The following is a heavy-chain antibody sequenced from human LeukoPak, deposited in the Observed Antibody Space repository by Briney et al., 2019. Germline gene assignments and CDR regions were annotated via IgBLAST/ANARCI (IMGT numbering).Heavy chain of an antibody. CDR3: ARDRVAVAGIYYYYYMDV. CDR2: IYYSGST. J-gene: IGHJ6*03. D-gene: IGHD6-19*01. CDR1: DGSISSYY. Sequence: SETLTLTCTVSDGSISSYYWSWIRQPPGKGLEWIGYIYYSGSTNYNPSLKSRVTISVDTSKNQFSLKLSSVTAADTAVYYCARDRVAVAGIYYYYYMDVWGKGTTVTVSS. V-gene: IGHV4-59*01.